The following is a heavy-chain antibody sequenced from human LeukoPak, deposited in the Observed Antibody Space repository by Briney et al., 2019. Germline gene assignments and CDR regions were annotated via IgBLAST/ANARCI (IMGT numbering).Heavy chain of an antibody. J-gene: IGHJ4*02. CDR1: GFTFSSYA. V-gene: IGHV3-23*01. Sequence: PGGSLRLSCAASGFTFSSYAMSWVRQAPGKGLEWVSATSGTSGRTYYADSVKGRFTISRDNSKNTLYLQMNSLRAEDTAVYYCAKVGWIQLWTHFDYWGQGTLVTVSS. D-gene: IGHD5-18*01. CDR2: TSGTSGRT. CDR3: AKVGWIQLWTHFDY.